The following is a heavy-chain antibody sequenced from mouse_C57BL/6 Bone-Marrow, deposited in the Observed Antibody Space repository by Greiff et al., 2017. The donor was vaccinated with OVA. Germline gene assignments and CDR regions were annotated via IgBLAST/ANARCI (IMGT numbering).Heavy chain of an antibody. CDR3: AREGLRLTYWYFDV. CDR2: INPYNGGT. J-gene: IGHJ1*03. CDR1: GYTFTDYY. Sequence: EVHLVESGPVLVKPGASVKMSCKASGYTFTDYYMNWVKQSHGKSLEWIGVINPYNGGTSYNQKFKGKATLTVDKSSSTAYMELNSLTSEDSAVYYCAREGLRLTYWYFDVWGTGTTVTVSS. V-gene: IGHV1-19*01. D-gene: IGHD2-4*01.